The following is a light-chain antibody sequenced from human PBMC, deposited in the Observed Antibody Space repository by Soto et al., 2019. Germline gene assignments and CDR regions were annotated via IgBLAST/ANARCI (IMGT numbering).Light chain of an antibody. J-gene: IGKJ5*01. Sequence: DIQMTQSPSSLSASVGDRVTITCRASESISRHLNWYQQKPGKAPNLLIYAASSLQNGVPSRFSGSGSGTDFTLTISNLQPEDFATYYCQQSYSTLSITFGQGTLLEIK. V-gene: IGKV1-39*01. CDR3: QQSYSTLSIT. CDR1: ESISRH. CDR2: AAS.